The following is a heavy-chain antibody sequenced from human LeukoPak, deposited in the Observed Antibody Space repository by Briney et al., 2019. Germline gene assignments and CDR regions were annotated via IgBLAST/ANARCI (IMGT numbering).Heavy chain of an antibody. D-gene: IGHD6-13*01. J-gene: IGHJ4*02. CDR3: AKSFGYSRSWFGN. Sequence: PGGSLRLSCAASGLTFSSYAMSWVRQAPGKGLEWVSGISGNGGGTYYADSVKGRFTISRDNSKNTLYLQMNSLRVGDTAVYYCAKSFGYSRSWFGNWGQGTLVTVSS. CDR2: ISGNGGGT. CDR1: GLTFSSYA. V-gene: IGHV3-23*01.